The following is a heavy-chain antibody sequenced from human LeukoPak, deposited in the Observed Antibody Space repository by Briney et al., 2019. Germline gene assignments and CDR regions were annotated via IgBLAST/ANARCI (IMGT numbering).Heavy chain of an antibody. Sequence: GGSPRLSCAASGFTFSSYWMHWVRQAPGKGLVWVSRINSDGSSTSYADSVKGRFTISRDNAKNTLYLQMNSLRAEDTAVYYCARVSLAVAGYDYWGQGTLVTVSS. CDR1: GFTFSSYW. CDR3: ARVSLAVAGYDY. CDR2: INSDGSST. J-gene: IGHJ4*02. V-gene: IGHV3-74*01. D-gene: IGHD6-19*01.